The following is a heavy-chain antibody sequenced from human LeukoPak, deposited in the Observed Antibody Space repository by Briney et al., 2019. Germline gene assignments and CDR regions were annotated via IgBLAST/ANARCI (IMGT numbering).Heavy chain of an antibody. Sequence: GGSLRLSCAASGFTFSSYSMNWVRQAPGKGLEWVSSISSSSSYIYYADSVKGRFTISRDNAKNSLYLQMNSLRAEDTAVYYCARAEYIAAAGTGYWGQGTLVTVSS. V-gene: IGHV3-21*01. D-gene: IGHD6-13*01. CDR1: GFTFSSYS. CDR2: ISSSSSYI. CDR3: ARAEYIAAAGTGY. J-gene: IGHJ4*02.